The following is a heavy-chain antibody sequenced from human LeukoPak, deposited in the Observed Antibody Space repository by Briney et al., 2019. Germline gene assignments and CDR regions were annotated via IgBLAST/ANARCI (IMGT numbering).Heavy chain of an antibody. D-gene: IGHD5-12*01. J-gene: IGHJ4*02. V-gene: IGHV3-7*01. Sequence: GGSLRLSCAASGFAFSHHWMNWVRQAPGEGLKWVATINQDGSEKHYVDSVKGRFIISRDNAKNSLFLQMNSLRAEDTAVYYCGRGWPGYTSPLDYWGQGILVAVSS. CDR1: GFAFSHHW. CDR2: INQDGSEK. CDR3: GRGWPGYTSPLDY.